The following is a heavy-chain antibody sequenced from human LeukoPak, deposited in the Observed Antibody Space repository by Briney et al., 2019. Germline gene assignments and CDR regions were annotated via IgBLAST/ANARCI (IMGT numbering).Heavy chain of an antibody. CDR2: IYYSGST. D-gene: IGHD2/OR15-2a*01. V-gene: IGHV4-39*07. CDR3: ARASLSNWFDP. Sequence: SETLSLTCTASGGSISSSSYYWGWIRQPPGKGLEWIGSIYYSGSTYYNPSLKSRVTISVDTSKNQFSLKLSSVTAADTAVYYCARASLSNWFDPWGQGTLVTVSS. J-gene: IGHJ5*02. CDR1: GGSISSSSYY.